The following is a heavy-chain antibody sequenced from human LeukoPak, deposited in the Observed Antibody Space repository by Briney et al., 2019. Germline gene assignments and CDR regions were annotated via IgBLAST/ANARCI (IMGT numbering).Heavy chain of an antibody. Sequence: SVKVSCKASGGTFSSYAISWVRQAPGQGLEWMGRIIPIFGIANYAQKFQGRVTITADKFTSTAYMELSSLRSEDTAVYYCARDQVGNSGYYYGMDVWGQGTTVTVSS. CDR3: ARDQVGNSGYYYGMDV. CDR1: GGTFSSYA. D-gene: IGHD1-26*01. V-gene: IGHV1-69*04. CDR2: IIPIFGIA. J-gene: IGHJ6*02.